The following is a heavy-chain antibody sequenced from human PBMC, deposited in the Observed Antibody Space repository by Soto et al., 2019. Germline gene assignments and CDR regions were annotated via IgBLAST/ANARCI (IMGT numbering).Heavy chain of an antibody. J-gene: IGHJ6*02. CDR3: AKALYYYDSSGYPSGMDV. CDR2: ISYDGSNK. V-gene: IGHV3-30*18. D-gene: IGHD3-22*01. Sequence: GGSLRLSCAASGFTFSSYGMHWVRQAPGKGLEWVAVISYDGSNKYYTDSVKGRFTISRDNSKNTLYLQMNSLRAEDTAVYYCAKALYYYDSSGYPSGMDVWGQGTTVTVSS. CDR1: GFTFSSYG.